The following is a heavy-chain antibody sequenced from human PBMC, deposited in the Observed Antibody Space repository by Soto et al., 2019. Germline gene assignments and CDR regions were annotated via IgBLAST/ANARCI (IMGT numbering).Heavy chain of an antibody. CDR3: AGITVAFGGIFAW. CDR2: ISGSGRKT. CDR1: GFTFNTYD. J-gene: IGHJ4*02. Sequence: GQLLASGGGLVQPGGSLRLSCAASGFTFNTYDMAWVRQAPGKGPEWVSDISGSGRKTNYADSVKGRFTISRDNSKNTLYLLMNTLRAEDSAFYYWAGITVAFGGIFAWWGPGTWVHVTS. V-gene: IGHV3-23*01. D-gene: IGHD3-3*02.